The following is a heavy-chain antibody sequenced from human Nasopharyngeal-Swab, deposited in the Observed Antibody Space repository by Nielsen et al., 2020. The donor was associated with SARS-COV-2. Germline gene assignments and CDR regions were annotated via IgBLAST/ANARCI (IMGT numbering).Heavy chain of an antibody. J-gene: IGHJ4*02. CDR3: AKDLRGPYFF. Sequence: WIRQPPGKGLEWVAAIVGSGDISGSGGNTYYADSVKGGFTISRDNSKNTLSLQMNSLRAEDTAVYYCAKDLRGPYFFWGQGTLVTVSS. V-gene: IGHV3-23*01. CDR2: IVGSGDISGSGGNT. D-gene: IGHD2/OR15-2a*01.